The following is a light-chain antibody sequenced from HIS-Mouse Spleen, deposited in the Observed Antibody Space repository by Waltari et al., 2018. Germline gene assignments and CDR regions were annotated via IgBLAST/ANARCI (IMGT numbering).Light chain of an antibody. CDR3: YATDSSGNHRV. J-gene: IGLJ2*01. CDR1: ALPKKY. Sequence: SYELTQPPSVSVSPGQTARITCSGDALPKKYAYWYQQKSGQAPVLVIYEERKRPAGIPEGFSGSSSGKMATLTISGAQVEDEADYYCYATDSSGNHRVFGGGTKLTVL. CDR2: EER. V-gene: IGLV3-10*01.